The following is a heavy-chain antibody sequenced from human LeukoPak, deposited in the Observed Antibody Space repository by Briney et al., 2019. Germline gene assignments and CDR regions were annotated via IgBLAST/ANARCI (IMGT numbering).Heavy chain of an antibody. CDR3: ARGMYYHDSSGYAFDI. J-gene: IGHJ3*02. D-gene: IGHD3-22*01. Sequence: QPGGSLRLSCAASGFTFSSYEMNWVRQAPGKGLEWVSYISSSGSTIYYADSVKGRFTISGDNAKNSLYLQMNSLRAEDTAVYYCARGMYYHDSSGYAFDIWGQGTMVTVSS. V-gene: IGHV3-48*03. CDR1: GFTFSSYE. CDR2: ISSSGSTI.